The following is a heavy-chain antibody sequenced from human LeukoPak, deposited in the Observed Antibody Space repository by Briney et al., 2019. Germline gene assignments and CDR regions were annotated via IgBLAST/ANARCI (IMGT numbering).Heavy chain of an antibody. V-gene: IGHV1-18*01. CDR2: ISAYNGNT. J-gene: IGHJ3*02. D-gene: IGHD3-10*01. CDR3: ARGEGVHI. Sequence: ASVKVSCKASGYTFTSYGISWVRQAPGQGLEWMGWISAYNGNTNYAQKLQGRVTITRNTSISTAYMELSSLRSEDTAVYYCARGEGVHIWGQGTMVTVSS. CDR1: GYTFTSYG.